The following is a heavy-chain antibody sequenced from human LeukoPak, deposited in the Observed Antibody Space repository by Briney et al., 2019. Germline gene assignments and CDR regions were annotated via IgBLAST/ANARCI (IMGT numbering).Heavy chain of an antibody. V-gene: IGHV3-11*03. D-gene: IGHD6-13*01. CDR2: ISSFRNFK. CDR3: ARPSIAAAGNFEY. Sequence: GGSLRLSRAASVFTLSEYYMSWIRPAPGKGLEWVSHISSFRNFKNYARSLRGRFTLSRDNAKNTLYLQKNSLRAPATGVYISARPSIAAAGNFEYWGQGTLVTVSS. J-gene: IGHJ4*02. CDR1: VFTLSEYY.